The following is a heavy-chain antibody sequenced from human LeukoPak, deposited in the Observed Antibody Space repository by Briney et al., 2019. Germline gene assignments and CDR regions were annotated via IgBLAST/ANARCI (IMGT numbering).Heavy chain of an antibody. CDR3: ARDVGEVWFHP. J-gene: IGHJ5*02. Sequence: SETLSLTCTVSGGSMSSNYWSWIRQPPGKGLEWIAYIYYSGSTNYNPSLKSRATLSVDTSNNLFPRKMSSVAADTTAWYCVARDVGEVWFHPWRQGTLVSVPS. V-gene: IGHV4-59*01. CDR1: GGSMSSNY. CDR2: IYYSGST.